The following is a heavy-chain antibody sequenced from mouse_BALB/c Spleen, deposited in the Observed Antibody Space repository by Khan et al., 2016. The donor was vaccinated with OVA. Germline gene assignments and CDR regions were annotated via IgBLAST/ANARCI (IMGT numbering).Heavy chain of an antibody. D-gene: IGHD2-4*01. CDR1: GYTFTSYN. V-gene: IGHV1S56*01. Sequence: QVQLQQSGPELVKPGAFVKISCKASGYTFTSYNINWVKQRPGQGLEWIGWIYPGDGDTKYNEKFKGKATLTADKSSTTAYMQFSSLNSENSAVYFCAREGLRGVGMDYWGQGTSGTVSS. J-gene: IGHJ4*01. CDR2: IYPGDGDT. CDR3: AREGLRGVGMDY.